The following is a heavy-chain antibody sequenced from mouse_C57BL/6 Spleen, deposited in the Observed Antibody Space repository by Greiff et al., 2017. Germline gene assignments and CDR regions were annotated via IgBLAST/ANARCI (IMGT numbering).Heavy chain of an antibody. CDR3: AREGIYYGNYEGY. V-gene: IGHV1-22*01. CDR1: GYTFTDYN. CDR2: INPNNGGT. Sequence: VQLQQSGPELVKPGASVKMSCKASGYTFTDYNMHWVKQSHGKSLEWIGYINPNNGGTSYNQQFKGKATLTVNKSSSTAYMELRSLTSEESAVYYCAREGIYYGNYEGYWGQGTTLTVSS. D-gene: IGHD2-1*01. J-gene: IGHJ2*01.